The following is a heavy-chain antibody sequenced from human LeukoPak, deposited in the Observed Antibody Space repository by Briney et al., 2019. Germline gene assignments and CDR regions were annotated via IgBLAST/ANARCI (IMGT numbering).Heavy chain of an antibody. D-gene: IGHD4-17*01. CDR1: GGSISSSSYY. J-gene: IGHJ5*02. CDR3: AREMTTVMYNWFDP. V-gene: IGHV4-39*07. Sequence: SETLSLTCTVSGGSISSSSYYWGWIRQPPGKGLEWIGSIYYSGSTYYNPSLKSRVTISVDTSKNQFSLKLSSVTAADTAVYYRAREMTTVMYNWFDPWGQGTLVTVSS. CDR2: IYYSGST.